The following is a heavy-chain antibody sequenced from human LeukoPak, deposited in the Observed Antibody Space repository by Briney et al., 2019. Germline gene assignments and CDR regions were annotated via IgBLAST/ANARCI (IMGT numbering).Heavy chain of an antibody. CDR3: ARCLLVQGYYYGMDV. CDR2: IYSGGDT. Sequence: GGSLRLSCAASGFTFSNVWMSWVRQAPGKGLEWVSIIYSGGDTYYADSVKGRFTISRDNSKSTLHLQMNSLTAEDTAVYYCARCLLVQGYYYGMDVWGQGTTVTVSS. D-gene: IGHD3-3*01. J-gene: IGHJ6*02. V-gene: IGHV3-66*01. CDR1: GFTFSNVW.